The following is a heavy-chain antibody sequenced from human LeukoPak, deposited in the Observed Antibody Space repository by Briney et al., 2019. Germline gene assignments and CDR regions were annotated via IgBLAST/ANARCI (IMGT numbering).Heavy chain of an antibody. J-gene: IGHJ4*02. D-gene: IGHD1-7*01. CDR1: GFPFRDYS. CDR3: ATLPGGPYGNYPVDC. V-gene: IGHV3-21*01. CDR2: ISYTSTYI. Sequence: PGGSLRLSCAASGFPFRDYSINWVRQAPGKGLEWVSSISYTSTYIFYAASVRGRFTISRDNAKNSLYLQMNSLRAEDTAIYYCATLPGGPYGNYPVDCWGQGTLVTVSS.